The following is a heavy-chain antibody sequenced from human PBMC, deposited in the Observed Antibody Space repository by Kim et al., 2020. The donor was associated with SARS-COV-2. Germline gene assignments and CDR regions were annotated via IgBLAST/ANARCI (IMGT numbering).Heavy chain of an antibody. Sequence: SETLSLTCTVSGGSVSSGSYYWSWIRQPPGKGLEWIGYIYYSGSTNYNPSLKSRVTISVDTSKNQFSLKLSSVTAADTAVYYCARAWLRLRAVDYWGQGTLVTVSS. V-gene: IGHV4-61*01. CDR2: IYYSGST. CDR3: ARAWLRLRAVDY. D-gene: IGHD5-12*01. J-gene: IGHJ4*02. CDR1: GGSVSSGSYY.